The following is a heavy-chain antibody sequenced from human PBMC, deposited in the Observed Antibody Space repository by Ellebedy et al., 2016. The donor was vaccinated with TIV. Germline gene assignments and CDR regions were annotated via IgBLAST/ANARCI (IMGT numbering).Heavy chain of an antibody. V-gene: IGHV3-23*01. D-gene: IGHD6-13*01. CDR3: ASADTITAGNRYFGIDV. CDR1: GFTFSSYA. CDR2: ITGSGGST. J-gene: IGHJ6*02. Sequence: GESLKISCAASGFTFSSYAMSWVRQTPGKGLEWVSGITGSGGSTYYADSVEGRFTISRDNSKNTLYLQMNSLRAEDTAVYYCASADTITAGNRYFGIDVWGQGTTVTVSS.